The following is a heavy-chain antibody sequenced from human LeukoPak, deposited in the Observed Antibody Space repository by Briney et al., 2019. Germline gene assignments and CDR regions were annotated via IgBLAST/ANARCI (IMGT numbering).Heavy chain of an antibody. V-gene: IGHV4-61*05. Sequence: SETLSLTCTVSGGSISSSSYYWGWIRQPPGKGLEWIGYIYYSGSTNYNPSLKSRVTISVDTSKNQSSLKLSSVTAADTAVYYCARYRLVGSRGREFDPWGQGTLVTVSS. D-gene: IGHD3-16*01. CDR3: ARYRLVGSRGREFDP. J-gene: IGHJ5*02. CDR1: GGSISSSSYY. CDR2: IYYSGST.